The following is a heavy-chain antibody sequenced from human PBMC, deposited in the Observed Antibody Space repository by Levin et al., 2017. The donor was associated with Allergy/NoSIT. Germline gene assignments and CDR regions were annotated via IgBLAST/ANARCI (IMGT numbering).Heavy chain of an antibody. J-gene: IGHJ4*02. V-gene: IGHV1-2*02. CDR2: INPNSGGT. CDR3: AREWEVVPAALAFDY. CDR1: XXXXPGFY. D-gene: IGHD2-2*01. Sequence: PGESLKISCKSXXXXXPGFYMDWVHKDPGQGLEWMGWINPNSGGTNYAQKFQGRVTMTRDTSISTAYMELSRLRSDDTAVYYCAREWEVVPAALAFDYWGQGTLVTVSS.